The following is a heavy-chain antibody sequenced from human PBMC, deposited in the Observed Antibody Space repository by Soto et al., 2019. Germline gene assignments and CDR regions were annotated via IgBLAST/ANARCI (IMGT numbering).Heavy chain of an antibody. V-gene: IGHV3-23*01. CDR2: ISGSGGST. J-gene: IGHJ3*02. Sequence: GSLLLSCAASGFTFSSYAMSWVRQAPGKGLEWVSAISGSGGSTYYADSVKGRFTISRDNSKNTLYLQMNSLRAEDTAVYYCAKDRVVRGVTDAFDIWGQGTMVTVSS. CDR1: GFTFSSYA. CDR3: AKDRVVRGVTDAFDI. D-gene: IGHD3-10*01.